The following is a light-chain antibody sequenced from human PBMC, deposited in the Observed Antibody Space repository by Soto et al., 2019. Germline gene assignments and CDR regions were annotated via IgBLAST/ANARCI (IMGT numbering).Light chain of an antibody. Sequence: PGERATLSCRASQSVSSSSLAWYQQKPGQAPRLLIYGASSRATGIADRFSGSGSETDFTLTISRLEPEDFAVYYCQQYGGSPRTFGQGTKVDIK. V-gene: IGKV3-20*01. CDR1: QSVSSSS. CDR3: QQYGGSPRT. CDR2: GAS. J-gene: IGKJ1*01.